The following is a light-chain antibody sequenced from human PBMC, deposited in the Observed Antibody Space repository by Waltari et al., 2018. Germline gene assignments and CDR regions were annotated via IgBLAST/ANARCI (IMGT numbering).Light chain of an antibody. J-gene: IGLJ2*01. CDR3: QTWGTGIPVV. CDR1: SGHSSHA. V-gene: IGLV4-69*01. Sequence: QLVLTQSPSASASLGASVKLTCTLSSGHSSHAIAWHQQQPEKGPRFLMKVKSDGSHKKGDGIPDRFSGSSAGAERFLTISSLQSEDEADYYCQTWGTGIPVVFGGGTKVTVL. CDR2: VKSDGSH.